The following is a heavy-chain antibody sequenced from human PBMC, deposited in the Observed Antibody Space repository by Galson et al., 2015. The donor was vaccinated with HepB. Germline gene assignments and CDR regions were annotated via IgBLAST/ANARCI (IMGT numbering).Heavy chain of an antibody. CDR2: VFSGGNT. D-gene: IGHD1-26*01. V-gene: IGHV3-53*01. CDR3: ARWARGQYHGMDV. J-gene: IGHJ6*02. Sequence: SLRLSCAASGFTVSSNYMSWVRQAPGKGLEWVSVVFSGGNTYYADSVKGRFTISRDNSKNTLFLQMNSLRAEDTAVYYCARWARGQYHGMDVWGQGTTVTVSS. CDR1: GFTVSSNY.